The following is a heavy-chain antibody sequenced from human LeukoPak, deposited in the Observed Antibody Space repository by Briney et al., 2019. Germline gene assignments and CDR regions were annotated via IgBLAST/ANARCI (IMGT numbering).Heavy chain of an antibody. Sequence: GASVKVSCKASGYTFTSYGISWVRQAPGQGLEWMGWISAYNGNTKYAQKFQGRVTMITDTSTSTAYMELRSLRSDDTAVYYCARDQRGDYDRSPRFDPWGQGTLVTVFS. V-gene: IGHV1-18*01. D-gene: IGHD3-22*01. CDR1: GYTFTSYG. J-gene: IGHJ5*02. CDR2: ISAYNGNT. CDR3: ARDQRGDYDRSPRFDP.